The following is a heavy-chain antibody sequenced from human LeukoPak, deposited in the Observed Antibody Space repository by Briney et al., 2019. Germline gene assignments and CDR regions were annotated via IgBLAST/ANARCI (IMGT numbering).Heavy chain of an antibody. V-gene: IGHV3-48*03. Sequence: GGSLRLSCAASGFTFSSYEMNWVRQAPGKGLEWVSYISSSGSTIYYADSVKGRFTISRDNAKNSLYLQMNSLRAEDTAVYYCARDRSLYYDFWSGTLGGFDPWGQGTLVTVSS. D-gene: IGHD3-3*01. CDR2: ISSSGSTI. J-gene: IGHJ5*02. CDR1: GFTFSSYE. CDR3: ARDRSLYYDFWSGTLGGFDP.